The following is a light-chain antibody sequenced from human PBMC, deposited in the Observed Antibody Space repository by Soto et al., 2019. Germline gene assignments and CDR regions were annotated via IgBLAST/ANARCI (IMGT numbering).Light chain of an antibody. V-gene: IGKV1-27*01. Sequence: DIQMTQSPASLSASLGDRVTITCRASQGIHNYLAWYQQRPGKVPKLLIYGASTLQSGVPSRFGGSGSGTDFSLTIRSLHAEDVATYYCQRYNSLPFTLGPGTKVDIK. J-gene: IGKJ3*01. CDR3: QRYNSLPFT. CDR2: GAS. CDR1: QGIHNY.